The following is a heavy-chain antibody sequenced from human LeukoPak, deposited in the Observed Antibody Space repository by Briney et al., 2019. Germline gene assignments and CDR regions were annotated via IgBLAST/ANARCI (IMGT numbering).Heavy chain of an antibody. Sequence: ASVKVSCKTSGYTFTSYGYSWVRQALGQGLEWMGWISAYNGNTNYAQKLQGRVTMTTVTSTSTVYMELRSLTSDDTAVYYCARAKTLEPTPSNAFDIWGQGTMVTVSS. V-gene: IGHV1-18*01. CDR1: GYTFTSYG. J-gene: IGHJ3*02. D-gene: IGHD1-1*01. CDR2: ISAYNGNT. CDR3: ARAKTLEPTPSNAFDI.